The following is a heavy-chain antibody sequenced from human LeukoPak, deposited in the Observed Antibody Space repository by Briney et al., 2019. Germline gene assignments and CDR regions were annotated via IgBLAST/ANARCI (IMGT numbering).Heavy chain of an antibody. CDR1: GGSISPLH. J-gene: IGHJ4*02. Sequence: KPSETLSLTCTVSGGSISPLHWTWLGHTQGLGWVWIGYVYYNRHTRYNDSLSSRLILSVDTARNQDSLKLTSETAADTAVYYCTRERSTVTFDYWGQGTLVTVSS. D-gene: IGHD4-17*01. CDR3: TRERSTVTFDY. CDR2: VYYNRHT. V-gene: IGHV4-59*11.